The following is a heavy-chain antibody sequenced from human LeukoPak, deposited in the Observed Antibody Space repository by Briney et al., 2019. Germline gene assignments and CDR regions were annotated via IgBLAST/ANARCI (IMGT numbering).Heavy chain of an antibody. V-gene: IGHV4-34*01. CDR3: ATLLPYGSGNNWFDP. CDR2: INHSGGT. Sequence: PSETLSLTCAVYGGSFSGYYWSWIRQPPGKGLEWIGEINHSGGTNYNPSLKSRVRISEDTSKNYFSLRLSSVSAADTAVYYCATLLPYGSGNNWFDPWGQGTLVTVSS. CDR1: GGSFSGYY. J-gene: IGHJ5*02. D-gene: IGHD3-10*01.